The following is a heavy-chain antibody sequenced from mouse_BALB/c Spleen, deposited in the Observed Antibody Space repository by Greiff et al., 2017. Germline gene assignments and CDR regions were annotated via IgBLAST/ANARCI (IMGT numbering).Heavy chain of an antibody. V-gene: IGHV5-6-5*01. D-gene: IGHD2-14*01. CDR2: ISSGGST. Sequence: EVQRVESGGGLVKPGGSLKLSCAASGFTFSSYTMSWVRQTPEKRLEWVASISSGGSTYYPDSVKGRFTISRDNARNILYLQMSSLRSEDTAMYYCARDYRYDERTFADWGQGTLVTVS. CDR1: GFTFSSYT. CDR3: ARDYRYDERTFAD. J-gene: IGHJ3*01.